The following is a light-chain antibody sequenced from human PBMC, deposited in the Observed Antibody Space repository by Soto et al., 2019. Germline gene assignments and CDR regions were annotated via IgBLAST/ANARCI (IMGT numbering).Light chain of an antibody. CDR3: SSYTSSSSYV. CDR1: SRDVGGYNS. J-gene: IGLJ1*01. Sequence: QSVLPQPASVSGSPGQSITISCTGTSRDVGGYNSVSWYQQYPGKAPKLMIHDVSNRPSGVSNRFSGSKSGNTASLTISGLQAEDEADYYCSSYTSSSSYVFGSGTKVTVL. V-gene: IGLV2-14*01. CDR2: DVS.